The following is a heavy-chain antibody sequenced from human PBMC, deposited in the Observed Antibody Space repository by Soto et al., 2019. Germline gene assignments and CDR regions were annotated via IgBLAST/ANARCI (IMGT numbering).Heavy chain of an antibody. Sequence: QVPLVQSGAEVKKPGSSVKVSCKASGGTFSSYAISWVRQAPGQGLEWMGGIIPIFGTANYAQKFQGRVTITADESTSTAYMELSSLRSEDTAVYYCAREGYYGSGSYNWFDPWGQGTLVTVSS. J-gene: IGHJ5*02. CDR1: GGTFSSYA. CDR3: AREGYYGSGSYNWFDP. D-gene: IGHD3-10*01. CDR2: IIPIFGTA. V-gene: IGHV1-69*01.